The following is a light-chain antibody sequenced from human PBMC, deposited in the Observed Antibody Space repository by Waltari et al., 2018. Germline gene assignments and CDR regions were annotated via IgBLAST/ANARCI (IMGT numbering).Light chain of an antibody. J-gene: IGLJ1*01. CDR1: SSIIGSNT. CDR3: AAWDDSLNGYV. CDR2: SNN. Sequence: QSVLTQPPSASGTPGQRLNIPWSGSSSIIGSNTVNWYQQLPGTAPKPLIYSNNQRPSGVPDRFSGSKSGTSASLAISGLQYEDEADYYCAAWDDSLNGYVFGTGTKVTVL. V-gene: IGLV1-44*01.